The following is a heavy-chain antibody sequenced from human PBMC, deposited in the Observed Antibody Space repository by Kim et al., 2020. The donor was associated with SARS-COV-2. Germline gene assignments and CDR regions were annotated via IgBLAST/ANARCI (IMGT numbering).Heavy chain of an antibody. D-gene: IGHD6-13*01. CDR1: GFTFSDYY. CDR3: ARDLRSSSWGPAFDY. V-gene: IGHV3-11*06. CDR2: ISSSSSYT. Sequence: GGSLRLSCAASGFTFSDYYMSWIRQAPGKGLEWVSYISSSSSYTNYADSVKGRFTISRDNAKNSLYLQMNSLSAEDTAVYYCARDLRSSSWGPAFDYWGQGTLVTVSS. J-gene: IGHJ4*02.